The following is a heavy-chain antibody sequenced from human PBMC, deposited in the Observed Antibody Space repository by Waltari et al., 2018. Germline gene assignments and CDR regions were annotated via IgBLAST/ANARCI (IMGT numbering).Heavy chain of an antibody. D-gene: IGHD5-12*01. CDR2: MSYNGAT. J-gene: IGHJ3*01. CDR1: GGSITSNRHY. V-gene: IGHV4-39*02. CDR3: ATYIGASIGTAAFDV. Sequence: QLQLQESGPGLGKPSETLSLTCIVSGGSITSNRHYWAWIRHPPGQGLEWIGTMSYNGATYSSPSLKSRVTVSRDTSKNHLSLTLGSVTAADTAVYYCATYIGASIGTAAFDVWGQGTMVTVSS.